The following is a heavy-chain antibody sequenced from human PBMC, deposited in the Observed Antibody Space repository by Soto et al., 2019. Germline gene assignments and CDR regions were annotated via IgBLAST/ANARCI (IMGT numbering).Heavy chain of an antibody. Sequence: GGSLRLSCSASGFTFSSYAMHWVRQAPGKGLEYVSAISSNGGSTYYADSVKGRFTISRDNSKNTLYLQMSSLRAEDTAVYYCVKDTRRKWELLGSDWFDPWGQGTLGTVSS. CDR1: GFTFSSYA. V-gene: IGHV3-64D*08. CDR3: VKDTRRKWELLGSDWFDP. CDR2: ISSNGGST. J-gene: IGHJ5*02. D-gene: IGHD1-26*01.